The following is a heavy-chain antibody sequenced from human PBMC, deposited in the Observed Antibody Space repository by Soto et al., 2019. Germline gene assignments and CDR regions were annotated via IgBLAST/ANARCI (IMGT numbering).Heavy chain of an antibody. V-gene: IGHV1-18*01. Sequence: QVQMVQSGPEVKMPGASVKVSCKTSGYTFTANGLTWLRQAPGQRPEWMGWVGTANGKTHYAEKFQGRVTMTTDTSTATTFKQMRSLSYDDTAVYCAAGELNKDSRAYYSFAYWGQGTLVTVSS. CDR3: AGELNKDSRAYYSFAY. CDR1: GYTFTANG. D-gene: IGHD3-22*01. CDR2: VGTANGKT. J-gene: IGHJ4*02.